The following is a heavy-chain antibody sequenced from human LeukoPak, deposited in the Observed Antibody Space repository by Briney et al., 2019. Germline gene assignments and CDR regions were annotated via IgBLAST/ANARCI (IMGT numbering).Heavy chain of an antibody. CDR2: IYYSGST. CDR1: GGSISSYY. Sequence: SETLTLTCTVSGGSISSYYWSWIRQPPGKGLEWIGYIYYSGSTNYNPSLKSRVTISVDTSKNQFSLKLSSVTAADTAVYYCARRSCSSSWYYFDYWGQGTLVTVSS. D-gene: IGHD6-13*01. J-gene: IGHJ4*02. CDR3: ARRSCSSSWYYFDY. V-gene: IGHV4-59*01.